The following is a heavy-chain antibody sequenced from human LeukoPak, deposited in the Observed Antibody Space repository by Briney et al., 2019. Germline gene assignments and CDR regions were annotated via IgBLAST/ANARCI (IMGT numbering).Heavy chain of an antibody. Sequence: SETLSLTCAVYGGSFSGYYWSWIRQPPGKGLEWIGEINHSGTTNYNPSLRSRITISVDTSKNQFSLRLSSVTAADTAVYYCARGRGPLYWYFDLWGRGTLVTVSS. J-gene: IGHJ2*01. CDR2: INHSGTT. V-gene: IGHV4-34*01. CDR1: GGSFSGYY. CDR3: ARGRGPLYWYFDL. D-gene: IGHD3-10*01.